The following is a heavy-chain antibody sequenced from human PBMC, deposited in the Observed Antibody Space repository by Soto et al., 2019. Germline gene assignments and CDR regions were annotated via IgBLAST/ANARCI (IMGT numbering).Heavy chain of an antibody. D-gene: IGHD3-9*01. Sequence: PGGSLRLSCAASGFTFDDYTMHWVRQAPGKGLEWVSLISWDGGSTYYADSVKGRFTISRDNSKNSLYLQMNSLRTEDTALYYCAKALTPLSYDYGMDVWGQGTTVTVSS. V-gene: IGHV3-43*01. CDR3: AKALTPLSYDYGMDV. CDR2: ISWDGGST. CDR1: GFTFDDYT. J-gene: IGHJ6*02.